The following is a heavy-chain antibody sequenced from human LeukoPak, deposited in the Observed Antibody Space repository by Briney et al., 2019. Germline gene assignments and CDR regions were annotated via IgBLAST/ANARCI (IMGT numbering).Heavy chain of an antibody. CDR1: GFTFDDYA. Sequence: GGSLRLSCAASGFTFDDYAMHWVRPAPGKGLEWVSGISWNSGSIGYADSVRGRFTISRDNAKNSLYLQMYSLRAEDTALYYWGRGPYYDSSGYYRSPKYCYYGMDVWGQGTTVTVSS. CDR2: ISWNSGSI. V-gene: IGHV3-9*01. J-gene: IGHJ6*02. CDR3: GRGPYYDSSGYYRSPKYCYYGMDV. D-gene: IGHD3-22*01.